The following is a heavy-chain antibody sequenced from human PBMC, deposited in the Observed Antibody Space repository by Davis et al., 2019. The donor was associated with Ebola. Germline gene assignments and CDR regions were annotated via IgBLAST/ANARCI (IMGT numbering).Heavy chain of an antibody. Sequence: PGGSLRLSCAASGFTFSAYSMNWVRQAPGKGLEWVAVIWYDGSNKYYADSVKGRFTISRDNSKNTLYLQMNSLRVEDTAVYFCAREPTGNYYYFYGMDVWGKGTTVSVSP. J-gene: IGHJ6*04. CDR2: IWYDGSNK. CDR3: AREPTGNYYYFYGMDV. D-gene: IGHD4-11*01. V-gene: IGHV3-33*08. CDR1: GFTFSAYS.